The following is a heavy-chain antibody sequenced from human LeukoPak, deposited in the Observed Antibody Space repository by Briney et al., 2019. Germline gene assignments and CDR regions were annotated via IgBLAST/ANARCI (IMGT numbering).Heavy chain of an antibody. Sequence: PSETLSLTCTVSGGSISSSIYHWGWIRQPPGKGLAWMGSIYYSGSTYYNPSLKSRLTISVDTSKNQFSLKLSSVTAADTAVYYCARHPFISSFLAARARHVEWFDPWGQGTLVTVSS. D-gene: IGHD6-6*01. V-gene: IGHV4-39*01. J-gene: IGHJ5*02. CDR1: GGSISSSIYH. CDR3: ARHPFISSFLAARARHVEWFDP. CDR2: IYYSGST.